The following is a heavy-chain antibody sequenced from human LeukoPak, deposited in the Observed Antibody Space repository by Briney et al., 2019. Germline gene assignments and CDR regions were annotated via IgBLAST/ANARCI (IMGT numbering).Heavy chain of an antibody. V-gene: IGHV3-7*03. D-gene: IGHD4-23*01. Sequence: GGSLRLSCAASGFTFSAYWMSWVRQAPGKGLEWVANIKQDGSDKYYVDSVKGRSTISRDNAKNSLYLQMNSLRAEDTAVYYCARKTVVGSYFDYWGQGTPVTVSS. CDR1: GFTFSAYW. CDR3: ARKTVVGSYFDY. CDR2: IKQDGSDK. J-gene: IGHJ4*02.